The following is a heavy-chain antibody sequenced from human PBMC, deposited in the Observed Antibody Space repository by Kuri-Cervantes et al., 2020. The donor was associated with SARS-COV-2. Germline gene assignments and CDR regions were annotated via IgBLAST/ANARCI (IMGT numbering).Heavy chain of an antibody. J-gene: IGHJ4*02. D-gene: IGHD2-2*01. CDR1: DYTFSTYG. CDR3: ARAPNSRYCSSTSCYFDY. CDR2: ISAYTGNT. Sequence: ASVKVSCKASDYTFSTYGITWVRQAPGQGLEWMGWISAYTGNTNYAQKLQGRVTLTTDTSTSTAYMELRSLRSDDTAVYYCARAPNSRYCSSTSCYFDYWGQGTLVTVSS. V-gene: IGHV1-18*01.